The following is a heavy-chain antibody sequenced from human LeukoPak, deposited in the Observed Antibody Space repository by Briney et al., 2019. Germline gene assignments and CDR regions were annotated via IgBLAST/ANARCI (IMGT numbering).Heavy chain of an antibody. CDR3: AKGDYDYYYYYGMDV. CDR2: ISGSGGST. J-gene: IGHJ6*02. Sequence: GGSLRLSCAASGFTFSSYAMSWVRQAPGKGLEWVSAISGSGGSTYYADSVKGRFTISRDNSKNTLYLQMNSLRAEDTAVYYCAKGDYDYYYYYGMDVWGQGTAVTVSS. D-gene: IGHD3-16*01. V-gene: IGHV3-23*01. CDR1: GFTFSSYA.